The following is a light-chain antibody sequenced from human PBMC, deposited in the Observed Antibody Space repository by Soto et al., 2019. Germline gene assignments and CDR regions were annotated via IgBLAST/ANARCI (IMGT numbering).Light chain of an antibody. V-gene: IGKV1-5*01. Sequence: DIQMTQSPSTLSASVGDRVTITCRASQSINSWLAWYQQKPGKAPNLLIYDASSLESGVPSRFSGSGSGTEFTLTISSLQPDDFATYYCQQYDSYSPTFGQGTKV. J-gene: IGKJ1*01. CDR2: DAS. CDR1: QSINSW. CDR3: QQYDSYSPT.